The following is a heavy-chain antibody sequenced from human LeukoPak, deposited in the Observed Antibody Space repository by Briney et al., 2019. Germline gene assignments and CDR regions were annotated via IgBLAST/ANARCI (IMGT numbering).Heavy chain of an antibody. CDR3: ARGTPSMGEFDP. V-gene: IGHV4-59*01. CDR1: GGSISSYY. J-gene: IGHJ5*02. D-gene: IGHD3-16*01. Sequence: SETLSLTCTVSGGSISSYYWSWIRQPPGKGLEWIGYIYYSGSTNYNPSLKSRVTISVDTSKNQFSLKLSSVTAADTAVYYCARGTPSMGEFDPWGQGTLVTVST. CDR2: IYYSGST.